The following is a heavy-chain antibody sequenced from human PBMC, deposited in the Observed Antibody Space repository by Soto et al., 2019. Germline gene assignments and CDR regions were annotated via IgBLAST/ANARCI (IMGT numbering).Heavy chain of an antibody. CDR2: IYYSGST. J-gene: IGHJ6*03. CDR1: GGSISSSSYY. D-gene: IGHD5-18*01. Sequence: QLQLQESGPGLVKPSETLSLTCTVSGGSISSSSYYWGWIRQPPGKGLEWIGSIYYSGSTYYNPSLKSRVTISVDTSKNQFSLKLSSVTAADTAVYYCARTVDTAMVFRFYYYYMDVWGKGTTVTVSS. V-gene: IGHV4-39*01. CDR3: ARTVDTAMVFRFYYYYMDV.